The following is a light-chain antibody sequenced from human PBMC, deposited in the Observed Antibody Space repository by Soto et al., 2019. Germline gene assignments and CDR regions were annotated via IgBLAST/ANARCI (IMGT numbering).Light chain of an antibody. CDR1: SSDVGGYNY. J-gene: IGLJ2*01. V-gene: IGLV2-14*01. Sequence: QSALTQPASVSGSPRQSITISCTGTSSDVGGYNYVSWYQQHPGKAPKLMIYDVSNRPSGVSNRFSGSKSGNTASLTISGLQAEDEDDYYCSSYTSSSTPVVFGGGTKLTVL. CDR2: DVS. CDR3: SSYTSSSTPVV.